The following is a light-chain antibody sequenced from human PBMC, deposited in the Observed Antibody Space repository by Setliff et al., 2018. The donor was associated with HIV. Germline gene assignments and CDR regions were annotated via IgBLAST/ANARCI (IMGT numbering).Light chain of an antibody. CDR2: VNGDGSH. V-gene: IGLV4-69*01. Sequence: QPVLTQSPSASASLGASVKLTCTLSSGHSSYAIAWHQQQPEKGPRYLMKVNGDGSHTKGDGIPDRFSGSSSGAERYLTISSLQSEDEADYYCQTWGTGIGVFGTGTKVTVL. CDR1: SGHSSYA. J-gene: IGLJ1*01. CDR3: QTWGTGIGV.